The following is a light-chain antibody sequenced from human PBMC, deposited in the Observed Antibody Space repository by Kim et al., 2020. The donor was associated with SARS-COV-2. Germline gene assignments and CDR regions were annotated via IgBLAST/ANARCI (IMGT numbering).Light chain of an antibody. CDR1: KLGDKY. Sequence: SVSPGQTASITCSGDKLGDKYACWYQQKQGQSPVLVIYQDSKRPSGIPERFSGSNSGNTATLTISGTQAMDEADYYCQAWDSSFAVFGGGTQLTVL. J-gene: IGLJ7*01. CDR2: QDS. CDR3: QAWDSSFAV. V-gene: IGLV3-1*01.